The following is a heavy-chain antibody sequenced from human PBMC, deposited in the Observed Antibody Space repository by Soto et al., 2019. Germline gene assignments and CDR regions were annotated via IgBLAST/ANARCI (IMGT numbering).Heavy chain of an antibody. Sequence: QVQLVQSGAEVKKPGASVKVSCKASGYTFTSYGISWVRQAPGQGLEWMGWISAYNGNTNYAQKLQGRVTMTTDTSTSTAYMELSSLRSDDTAVYYCARDRVTMIVVVIGDDAFDIWGQGTMVTVSS. D-gene: IGHD3-22*01. CDR3: ARDRVTMIVVVIGDDAFDI. V-gene: IGHV1-18*01. CDR1: GYTFTSYG. CDR2: ISAYNGNT. J-gene: IGHJ3*02.